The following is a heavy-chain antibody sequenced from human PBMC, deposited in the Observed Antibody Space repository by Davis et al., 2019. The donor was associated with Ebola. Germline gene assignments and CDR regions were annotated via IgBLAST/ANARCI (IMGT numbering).Heavy chain of an antibody. CDR1: GYTFTSYY. CDR2: INPSGGST. Sequence: ASVKVSCKASGYTFTSYYMHWVRQAPGQGLEWMGIINPSGGSTSYAQKFQGRVTMTRDTSTSTVYMELSSLRSEDTAVYYCARDLGYCSSTSCRASGFDPWGQGTLVTVSS. D-gene: IGHD2-2*01. J-gene: IGHJ5*02. CDR3: ARDLGYCSSTSCRASGFDP. V-gene: IGHV1-46*01.